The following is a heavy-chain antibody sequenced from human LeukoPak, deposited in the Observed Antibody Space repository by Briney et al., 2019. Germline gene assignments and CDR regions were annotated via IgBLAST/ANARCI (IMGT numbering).Heavy chain of an antibody. CDR2: ISSSSSTI. Sequence: GGSLRLSCAASGFTFSSYSMNWVRQAPGKGLEWVSYISSSSSTIYYADSVKGRFTISRDNAKNSLYLQMNSLRAEDTAVYYCARDSPYSSSWSPGEYWGQGTLVTVSS. D-gene: IGHD6-13*01. V-gene: IGHV3-48*04. CDR1: GFTFSSYS. CDR3: ARDSPYSSSWSPGEY. J-gene: IGHJ4*02.